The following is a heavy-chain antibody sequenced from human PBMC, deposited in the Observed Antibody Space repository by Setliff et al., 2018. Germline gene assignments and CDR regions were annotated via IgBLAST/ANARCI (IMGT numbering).Heavy chain of an antibody. Sequence: SETLSLTCTVSGGSISSYYWSWIRQSPGKGLEWIGYIYYSGSTNYNPSLKSRVTISVDTSKNQFSLKLSSVTAADTAVYYCAREQSNYDFWSGYYGSYYYYMDVWGKGTTVTVSS. D-gene: IGHD3-3*01. CDR2: IYYSGST. V-gene: IGHV4-59*12. J-gene: IGHJ6*03. CDR1: GGSISSYY. CDR3: AREQSNYDFWSGYYGSYYYYMDV.